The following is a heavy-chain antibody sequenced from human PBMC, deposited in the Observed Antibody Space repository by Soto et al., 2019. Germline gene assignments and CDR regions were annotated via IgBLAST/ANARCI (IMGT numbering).Heavy chain of an antibody. Sequence: GASVKVSCKTSGFTFTTYIIHWVRQAPGQRLEWMGCINNGDRNTKHSQTFQGRLTITSDTSASTAYLELSRLRSEDTAVYYCARGVRGYSAYVPGYWGQGTLVTVCS. CDR3: ARGVRGYSAYVPGY. J-gene: IGHJ4*02. CDR2: INNGDRNT. D-gene: IGHD5-12*01. V-gene: IGHV1-3*04. CDR1: GFTFTTYI.